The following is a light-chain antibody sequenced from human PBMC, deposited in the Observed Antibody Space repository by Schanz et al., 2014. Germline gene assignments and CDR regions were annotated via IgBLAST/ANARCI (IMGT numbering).Light chain of an antibody. J-gene: IGLJ2*01. CDR1: SSDVGGYNY. V-gene: IGLV2-14*01. CDR2: DVS. Sequence: QSVLTQPASVSGSPGQSITISCTGTSSDVGGYNYVSWYQQHPGKAPKLMIYDVSSRPSGVSNRFSGSKSGNTASLTISGLQAEDEGDYYCSSYTTSITLLFGGGTKLTVL. CDR3: SSYTTSITLL.